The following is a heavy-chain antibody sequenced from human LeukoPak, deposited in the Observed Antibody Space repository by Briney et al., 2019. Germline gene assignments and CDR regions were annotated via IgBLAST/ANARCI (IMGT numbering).Heavy chain of an antibody. CDR3: AKDIENYGSTGHFDY. D-gene: IGHD3-22*01. V-gene: IGHV3-43*01. Sequence: GRFTVSRDNSKNSLYLQMNGLRIEDTAFYYCAKDIENYGSTGHFDYWGQGTLVTVSS. J-gene: IGHJ4*02.